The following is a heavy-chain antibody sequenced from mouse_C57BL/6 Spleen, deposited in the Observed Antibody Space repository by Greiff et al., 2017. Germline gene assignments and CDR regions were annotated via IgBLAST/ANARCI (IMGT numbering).Heavy chain of an antibody. CDR1: GFTFSNYW. CDR2: IRLKSDNYAT. Sequence: EVKLMESGGGLVQPGGSMKLSCVASGFTFSNYWMNWVRQSPEKGLEWVAQIRLKSDNYATHYAESVKGRFTISRDDSKSSVYLQMNNLRAEDTGIYYCTVGWGFAYWGQGTLVTVSA. CDR3: TVGWGFAY. D-gene: IGHD3-2*02. V-gene: IGHV6-3*01. J-gene: IGHJ3*01.